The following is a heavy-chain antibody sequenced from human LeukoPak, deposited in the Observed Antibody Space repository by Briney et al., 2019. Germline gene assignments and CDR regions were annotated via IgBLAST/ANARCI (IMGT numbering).Heavy chain of an antibody. CDR2: IYHSGST. CDR3: ARVGMVRGRVVWFDP. Sequence: PSETLSLTCAVYGGSFSNYYWSWIRQPPGKGLEWIGYIYHSGSTYYNPSLKSRVTISVDRSKNQFSLKLSSVTAADTAVYYCARVGMVRGRVVWFDPWGQGTLVTVSS. D-gene: IGHD3-10*01. J-gene: IGHJ5*02. CDR1: GGSFSNYY. V-gene: IGHV4-34*01.